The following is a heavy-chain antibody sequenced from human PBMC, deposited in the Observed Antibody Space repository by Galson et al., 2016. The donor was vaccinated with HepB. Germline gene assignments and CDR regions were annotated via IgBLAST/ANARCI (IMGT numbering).Heavy chain of an antibody. CDR2: MNAKSGDT. CDR1: GYTFTNND. Sequence: SVKVSCKASGYTFTNNDVNWVRQAPGQGLEWMGWMNAKSGDTGYAQNFQDRVTMTRDTSVSTAYLELSSLRSEDTAVYCCARGRGGGDCSSPRGVWYFDVWGRGTLVTVSS. V-gene: IGHV1-8*01. D-gene: IGHD2-21*01. J-gene: IGHJ2*01. CDR3: ARGRGGGDCSSPRGVWYFDV.